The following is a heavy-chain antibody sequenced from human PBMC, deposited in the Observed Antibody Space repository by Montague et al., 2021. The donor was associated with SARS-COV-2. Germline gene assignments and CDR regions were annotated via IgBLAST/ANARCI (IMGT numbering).Heavy chain of an antibody. CDR1: DGSFSGHSGYY. Sequence: SETLSLTCAVYDGSFSGHSGYYWTWIRQPPGEGLEWIGSIYYSGSTYYHPSLKSRVTISVDTSKNQFSLKLSSVTAADTAVYYCASPTYYYDSSGSDAFDIWGQGTMVTVSS. J-gene: IGHJ3*02. D-gene: IGHD3-22*01. CDR2: IYYSGST. V-gene: IGHV4-39*01. CDR3: ASPTYYYDSSGSDAFDI.